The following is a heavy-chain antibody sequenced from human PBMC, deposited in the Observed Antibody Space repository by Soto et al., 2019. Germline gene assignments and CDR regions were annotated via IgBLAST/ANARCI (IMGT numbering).Heavy chain of an antibody. J-gene: IGHJ4*02. V-gene: IGHV3-33*01. CDR3: ARPSGGSHFDY. Sequence: QVQLVESGGGVVQPGRSLRLSCAASGFTFSSYGMHWVRQAPDKGLEWVAVIWYDGSNKYYADSVKGRFTISRDNSKNTLYLQMNSLRAEDTAVYYCARPSGGSHFDYWGQGTLVTVSS. CDR1: GFTFSSYG. CDR2: IWYDGSNK. D-gene: IGHD2-15*01.